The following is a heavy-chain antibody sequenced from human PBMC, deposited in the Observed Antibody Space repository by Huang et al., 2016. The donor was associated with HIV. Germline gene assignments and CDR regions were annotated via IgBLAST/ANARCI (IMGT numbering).Heavy chain of an antibody. CDR3: ATKTAGMDI. CDR2: IKQDESEK. J-gene: IGHJ6*02. Sequence: VESGGRSVQPGGSIKLSCVGSTFTFGAYWMSGVRQPPGDGLDGVAKIKQDESEKYYVDSVKGRFNISRDNARKVLFLEMDDLRVEDTAIYFCATKTAGMDIWGQGTTVTVSS. V-gene: IGHV3-7*01. D-gene: IGHD1-7*01. CDR1: TFTFGAYW.